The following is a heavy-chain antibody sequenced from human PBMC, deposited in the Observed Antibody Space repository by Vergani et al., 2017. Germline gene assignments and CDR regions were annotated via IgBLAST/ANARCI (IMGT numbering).Heavy chain of an antibody. CDR3: ARDAWDDAFDI. V-gene: IGHV4-30-4*01. CDR1: RTGDYY. D-gene: IGHD1-26*01. CDR2: IYYSGST. Sequence: RTGDYYWSWIRQPPGKGLEWIGYIYYSGSTYYNPSLKSRVTISVDTSKNQFSLKLSSVTAADTAVYYCARDAWDDAFDIWGQGTMVTVSS. J-gene: IGHJ3*02.